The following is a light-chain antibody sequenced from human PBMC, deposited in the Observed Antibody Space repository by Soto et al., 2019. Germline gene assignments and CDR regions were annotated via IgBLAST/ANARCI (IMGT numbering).Light chain of an antibody. V-gene: IGKV1-39*01. CDR3: QQSYLPPWT. CDR1: QNILNY. CDR2: GSH. J-gene: IGKJ1*01. Sequence: DILMIQSPSSLSASMGDSVSITCRASQNILNYLNWYQQKPGKAPQLLIYGSHTSQSDVPPRFSGRGFDQDFTLTITSLQPDDSATYFCQQSYLPPWTFGQGTNVQIK.